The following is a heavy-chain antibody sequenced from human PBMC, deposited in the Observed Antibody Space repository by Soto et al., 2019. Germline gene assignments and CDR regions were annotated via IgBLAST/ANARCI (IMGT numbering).Heavy chain of an antibody. V-gene: IGHV4-39*01. CDR1: GGSISSSSYY. J-gene: IGHJ4*02. Sequence: PSETLSLTCTVSGGSISSSSYYWGWIRQPPGKGLEWIGSIYYSGSTYYNPSLKSRVTISVDTSKNQFSLKLSSVTAADTAVYYCARQSGYYDYIWGSYRPYYFDYWAREPWSPSPQ. CDR3: ARQSGYYDYIWGSYRPYYFDY. D-gene: IGHD3-16*02. CDR2: IYYSGST.